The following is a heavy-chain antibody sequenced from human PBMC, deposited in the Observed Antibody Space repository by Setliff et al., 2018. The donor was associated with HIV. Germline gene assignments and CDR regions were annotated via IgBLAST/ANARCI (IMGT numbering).Heavy chain of an antibody. CDR3: ARDPRASYLSYYYYHYLDV. CDR2: ISGTSGTM. V-gene: IGHV3-48*01. Sequence: AGSLRLSCAASGFTFSTYSMNWVRQAPGKGLEWVSYISGTSGTMYYADSVKGRFTISRDNAKNSLFLQMNSLTAEDTAVYYCARDPRASYLSYYYYHYLDVWGKGTTVTVSS. J-gene: IGHJ6*03. CDR1: GFTFSTYS. D-gene: IGHD3-16*02.